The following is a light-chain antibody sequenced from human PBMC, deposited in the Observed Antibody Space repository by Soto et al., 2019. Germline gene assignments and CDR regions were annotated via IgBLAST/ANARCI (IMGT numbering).Light chain of an antibody. CDR3: AAWDDSLNGFYI. CDR2: DVT. Sequence: QSVLTQPASVSDSPGQSITISCTGTSSDVGGYNHVSWYQQHPGKAPKLMIYDVTNRPSGVSNRFSGSKSGTSASLAISGLQSEDEADYYCAAWDDSLNGFYIFGTGTKVTVL. J-gene: IGLJ1*01. V-gene: IGLV2-14*01. CDR1: SSDVGGYNH.